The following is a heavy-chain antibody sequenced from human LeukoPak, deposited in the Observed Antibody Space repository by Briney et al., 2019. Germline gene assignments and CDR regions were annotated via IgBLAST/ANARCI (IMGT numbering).Heavy chain of an antibody. D-gene: IGHD3-22*01. Sequence: SETLSLTCTVSGDSISSGNFYWSWIRQPAGKGLEWIGRIYTSGSTNYNPSLKSRVTISVDTSKNQFSLKLSSVTAADTAVYYCARGPYYYDSSGCFDYWGQGTLVSVSS. J-gene: IGHJ4*02. CDR3: ARGPYYYDSSGCFDY. V-gene: IGHV4-61*02. CDR2: IYTSGST. CDR1: GDSISSGNFY.